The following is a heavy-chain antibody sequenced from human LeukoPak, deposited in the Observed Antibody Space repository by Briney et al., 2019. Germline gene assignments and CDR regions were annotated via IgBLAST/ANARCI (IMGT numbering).Heavy chain of an antibody. D-gene: IGHD3-22*01. Sequence: SETLSLTCTVSGDSISSGNFYWSWIRQPAGKGLEWIGRIYTSGSTNYNPSLKSRVTISVDTSKNQFSLKLSSVTAADTAVYYCARGPYYYDSSGCFDYWGQGTLVSVSS. J-gene: IGHJ4*02. CDR3: ARGPYYYDSSGCFDY. V-gene: IGHV4-61*02. CDR2: IYTSGST. CDR1: GDSISSGNFY.